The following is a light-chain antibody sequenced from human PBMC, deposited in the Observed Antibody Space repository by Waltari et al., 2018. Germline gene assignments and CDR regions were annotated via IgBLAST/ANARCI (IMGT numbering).Light chain of an antibody. Sequence: QSALPQPASVSGSPGQSITISCPGTSRAVGSYNLVSWYQQHPGKAPKLMISEVSRRRSGVADRFSGSKSGNTASLTSSGLQAEDEAEYYGCSYAGRSTYVFGTGTKVTVL. CDR3: CSYAGRSTYV. CDR1: SRAVGSYNL. J-gene: IGLJ1*01. CDR2: EVS. V-gene: IGLV2-23*02.